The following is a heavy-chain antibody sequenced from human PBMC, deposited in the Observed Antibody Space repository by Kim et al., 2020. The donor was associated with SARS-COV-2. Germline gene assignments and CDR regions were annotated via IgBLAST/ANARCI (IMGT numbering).Heavy chain of an antibody. D-gene: IGHD6-19*01. Sequence: YNPSLKSRVTISVDTSKTQFSLKLSSVTAADTAVYYWARHRGSGWEFDYWGQGTLVTVSS. V-gene: IGHV4-39*01. CDR3: ARHRGSGWEFDY. J-gene: IGHJ4*02.